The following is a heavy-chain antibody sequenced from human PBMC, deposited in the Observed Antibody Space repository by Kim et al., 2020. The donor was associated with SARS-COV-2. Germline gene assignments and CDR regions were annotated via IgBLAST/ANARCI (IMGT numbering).Heavy chain of an antibody. CDR1: GFTFNTYA. V-gene: IGHV3-23*01. Sequence: GGSLRLSCAASGFTFNTYAMSWVRQSPGKGLEWVSTISGSGNSTYYADSVKGRFTISRDNSKNTVYLQMNNLRAEDMAVYFCAKVRPARGPFDSWGQGTRVTVSS. D-gene: IGHD2-2*01. J-gene: IGHJ4*02. CDR2: ISGSGNST. CDR3: AKVRPARGPFDS.